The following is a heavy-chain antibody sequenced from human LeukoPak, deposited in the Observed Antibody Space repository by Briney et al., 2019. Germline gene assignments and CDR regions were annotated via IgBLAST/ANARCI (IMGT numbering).Heavy chain of an antibody. CDR2: ISYDGSNK. V-gene: IGHV3-30-3*01. Sequence: GGSLRLSCAAPGFTFSSYAMHWVRQAPGKGLEWVAVISYDGSNKYYADSVKGRFTISRDNSKNTLYLQMNSLRAEDTAVYYCARAPKAYYYGSGSYSNWFDPWGQGTLVTVSS. J-gene: IGHJ5*02. CDR3: ARAPKAYYYGSGSYSNWFDP. CDR1: GFTFSSYA. D-gene: IGHD3-10*01.